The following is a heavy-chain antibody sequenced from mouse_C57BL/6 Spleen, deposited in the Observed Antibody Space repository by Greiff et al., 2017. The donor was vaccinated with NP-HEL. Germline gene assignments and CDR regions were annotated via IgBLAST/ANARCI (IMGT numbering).Heavy chain of an antibody. CDR2: ISPGSGNT. J-gene: IGHJ4*01. Sequence: QVHVKQSGAELVRPGASVKLSCKASGYTFTDYYINWVKQRPGQGLEWIARISPGSGNTYYNEKFKGKATLTAEKSSSTDYMQLSRLTSEDSAVYVCESDDDVLYYAMDYWGQGTSVTVSS. V-gene: IGHV1-76*01. D-gene: IGHD2-4*01. CDR3: ESDDDVLYYAMDY. CDR1: GYTFTDYY.